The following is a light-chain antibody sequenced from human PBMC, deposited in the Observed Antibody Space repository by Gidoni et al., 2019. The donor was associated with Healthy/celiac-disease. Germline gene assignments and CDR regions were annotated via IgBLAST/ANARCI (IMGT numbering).Light chain of an antibody. V-gene: IGKV1-39*01. CDR3: QQSDSTPET. CDR1: ESIRSY. Sequence: DIQMTQSPSSLSASVGDRVTITCRTSESIRSYLNWYQQKPGKAPKLLIYAASSLQSGVPSRFSGSESGTDFTLTISSLQPEDFATYYCQQSDSTPETFGQGTKVEIK. CDR2: AAS. J-gene: IGKJ1*01.